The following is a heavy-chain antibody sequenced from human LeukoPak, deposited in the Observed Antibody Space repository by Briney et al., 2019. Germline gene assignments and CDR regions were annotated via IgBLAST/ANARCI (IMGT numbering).Heavy chain of an antibody. CDR1: GGSFSGYY. J-gene: IGHJ5*02. D-gene: IGHD1-1*01. CDR3: ARGGNNNWFDP. Sequence: SETLSLTCAVYGGSFSGYYWSWIRQPPGKGLEWIGEINHSGSTNYNPSLKSRATISVDTSKNQFSLKLSSVTAADTAVYYCARGGNNNWFDPWGQGTLVTVSS. CDR2: INHSGST. V-gene: IGHV4-34*01.